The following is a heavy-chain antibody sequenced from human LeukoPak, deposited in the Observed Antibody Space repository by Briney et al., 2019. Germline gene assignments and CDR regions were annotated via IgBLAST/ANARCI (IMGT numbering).Heavy chain of an antibody. CDR1: GFTFSSYW. Sequence: GGSLRLSCAASGFTFSSYWMHWVRQAPGKGLVWVSRINSDGRSTNYADSVKGRFTISRDNAKNTLYLQMNSLRAEDTAVYYCARAYDSSGYRFDPWGQGTLVTVSS. CDR3: ARAYDSSGYRFDP. V-gene: IGHV3-74*01. CDR2: INSDGRST. D-gene: IGHD3-22*01. J-gene: IGHJ5*02.